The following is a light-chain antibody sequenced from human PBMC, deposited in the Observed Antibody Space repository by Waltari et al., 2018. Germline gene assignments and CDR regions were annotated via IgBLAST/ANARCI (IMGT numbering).Light chain of an antibody. V-gene: IGKV1-8*01. Sequence: AIRITQSPSSLSASTGDRVTISCRASQGIGRYLAWYQQKPGRSPNLLIYAASTLQSGVPSRFSGGGSGTDFTITITCLQSEDFATYYCQQYYDYPRTFGQGTKVEIK. CDR3: QQYYDYPRT. CDR2: AAS. CDR1: QGIGRY. J-gene: IGKJ1*01.